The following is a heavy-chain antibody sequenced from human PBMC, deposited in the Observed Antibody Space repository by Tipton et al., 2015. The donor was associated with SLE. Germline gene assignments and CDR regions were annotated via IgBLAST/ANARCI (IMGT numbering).Heavy chain of an antibody. J-gene: IGHJ4*02. Sequence: SLRLSCAASRFPFTSYALSWVRQAPRKGLEWVSDISGSGTSTYYADFVEGHFTISRDNSKNTVYLQMNSLRVADTAIYYCARLVSTGFDYWGQGTLVTVSS. CDR2: ISGSGTST. CDR1: RFPFTSYA. D-gene: IGHD1-1*01. V-gene: IGHV3-23*01. CDR3: ARLVSTGFDY.